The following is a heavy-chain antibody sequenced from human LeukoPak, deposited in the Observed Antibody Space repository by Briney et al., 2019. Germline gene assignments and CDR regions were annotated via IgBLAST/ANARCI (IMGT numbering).Heavy chain of an antibody. CDR2: IYHSGST. J-gene: IGHJ4*02. Sequence: PSETLSLTCTVSGGSISSGGYYWSWIRQPPGKGLEWIGYIYHSGSTYYNLSLKSRVTISVGRSKNQFSLKLSSVTAADTAVYYCARVRSGYLDYWGQGTLVTVSS. CDR1: GGSISSGGYY. V-gene: IGHV4-30-2*01. CDR3: ARVRSGYLDY. D-gene: IGHD3-22*01.